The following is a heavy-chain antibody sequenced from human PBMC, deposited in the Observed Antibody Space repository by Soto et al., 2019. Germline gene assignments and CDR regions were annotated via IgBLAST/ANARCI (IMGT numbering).Heavy chain of an antibody. V-gene: IGHV3-7*03. Sequence: PVGSLRLSCAASGFTFSSYWMSWVRQAPGKGLEWVANIKQDGSEKYYVDSVKGRFTISRDNAKNSLYLQMNSLRAEDTAVYYCARVYYDFWSGYYPFYYYGMDVWGQGTTVTV. J-gene: IGHJ6*02. CDR2: IKQDGSEK. D-gene: IGHD3-3*01. CDR3: ARVYYDFWSGYYPFYYYGMDV. CDR1: GFTFSSYW.